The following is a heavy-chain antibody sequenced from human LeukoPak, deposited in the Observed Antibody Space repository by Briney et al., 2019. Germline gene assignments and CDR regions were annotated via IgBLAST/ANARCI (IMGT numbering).Heavy chain of an antibody. CDR2: VNPQRST. CDR1: GGSITNTNY. V-gene: IGHV4-4*02. CDR3: AREGGPYRPLDY. Sequence: SETLSLTCGVSGGSITNTNYWTWVRQPPGKGLEWIGEVNPQRSTNYNPSLMGRVAIAVDTSENHISLQLTSVTAADTAVYYCAREGGPYRPLDYSGQGTLVTVSS. J-gene: IGHJ4*02.